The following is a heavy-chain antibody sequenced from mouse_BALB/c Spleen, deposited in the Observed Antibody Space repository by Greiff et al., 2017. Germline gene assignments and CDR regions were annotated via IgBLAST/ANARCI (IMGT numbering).Heavy chain of an antibody. CDR1: GYSFTGYF. J-gene: IGHJ4*01. D-gene: IGHD2-14*01. CDR2: INPYNGDT. CDR3: ARSGGNYAMDY. Sequence: VQLKESGPELVKPGASVKISCKASGYSFTGYFMNWVMQSHGKSLEWIGRINPYNGDTFYNQKFKGKATLTVDKSSSTAHMELRSLASEDSAVYYCARSGGNYAMDYWGQGTSVTVSS. V-gene: IGHV1-20*02.